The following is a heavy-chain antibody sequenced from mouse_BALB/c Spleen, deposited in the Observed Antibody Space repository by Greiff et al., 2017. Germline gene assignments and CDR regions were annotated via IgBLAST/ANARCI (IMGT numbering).Heavy chain of an antibody. CDR2: ISYSGST. Sequence: EVMLVESGPGLVKPSQSLSLTCTVTGYSITSDYAWNWIRQFPGNKLEWMGYISYSGSTSYNPSLKSRISITRDTSKNQFFLQLNSVTTEDTATYYCARSGGYDVPFDYWGQGTTLTVSS. D-gene: IGHD2-14*01. J-gene: IGHJ2*01. V-gene: IGHV3-2*02. CDR1: GYSITSDYA. CDR3: ARSGGYDVPFDY.